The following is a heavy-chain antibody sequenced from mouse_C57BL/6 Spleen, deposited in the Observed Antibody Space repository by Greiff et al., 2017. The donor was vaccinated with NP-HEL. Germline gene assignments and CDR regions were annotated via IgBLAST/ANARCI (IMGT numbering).Heavy chain of an antibody. J-gene: IGHJ4*01. V-gene: IGHV1-82*01. CDR3: ARLRYAMDY. CDR2: IYPGDGDT. D-gene: IGHD1-1*01. Sequence: LVESGPELVKPGASVKISCKASGYAFSSSWMNWVKQRPGKGLEWIGRIYPGDGDTNYNGKFKGKATLTADKSSSTAYMQLSSLTSEDSAVYFCARLRYAMDYWGQGTSVTVSS. CDR1: GYAFSSSW.